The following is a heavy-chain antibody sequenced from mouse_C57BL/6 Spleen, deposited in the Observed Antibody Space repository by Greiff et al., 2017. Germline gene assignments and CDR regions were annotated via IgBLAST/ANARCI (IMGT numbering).Heavy chain of an antibody. CDR3: TGPYYSNFWYFDV. CDR1: GFTFSNYW. Sequence: EVKLMESGGGLVQPGGSMKLSCVASGFTFSNYWMNWVRQSPEKGLEWVAQIRLKSDNYATHYAESVKGRFTISRDDSKSSVYLQMNNLRAEDTGIYYCTGPYYSNFWYFDVWGTGTTVTVSS. CDR2: IRLKSDNYAT. V-gene: IGHV6-3*01. J-gene: IGHJ1*03. D-gene: IGHD2-5*01.